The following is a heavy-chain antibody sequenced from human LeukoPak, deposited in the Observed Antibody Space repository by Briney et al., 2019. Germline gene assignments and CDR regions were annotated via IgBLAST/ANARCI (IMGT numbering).Heavy chain of an antibody. V-gene: IGHV3-74*01. D-gene: IGHD2-2*01. CDR1: GFTFSSYW. J-gene: IGHJ4*02. CDR3: ARGGYCSSTSCYLGY. Sequence: PGGSLRLSCAASGFTFSSYWMHWVRQAPGKGLVWVSRINSDGSSTSYADSVKGRFTISRDNAKNTLYLQMNSLRAEDTAVYYCARGGYCSSTSCYLGYWGQGTLVSVSS. CDR2: INSDGSST.